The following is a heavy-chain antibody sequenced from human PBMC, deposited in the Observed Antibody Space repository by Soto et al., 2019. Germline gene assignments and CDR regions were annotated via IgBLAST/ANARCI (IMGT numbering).Heavy chain of an antibody. V-gene: IGHV1-18*01. CDR2: ISGYNGRT. Sequence: QVQLVQSGPEVKKPGASVKVSCKTSGYTFRNFGVSWVRQAPGQRLEWLGWISGYNGRTYYAEKFQGRLTLTTDTSTNTAYMELRSLRSDDTALFYCVRVGSTDHDRAGLDWGQGILVTVS. CDR3: VRVGSTDHDRAGLD. D-gene: IGHD2-21*02. J-gene: IGHJ4*02. CDR1: GYTFRNFG.